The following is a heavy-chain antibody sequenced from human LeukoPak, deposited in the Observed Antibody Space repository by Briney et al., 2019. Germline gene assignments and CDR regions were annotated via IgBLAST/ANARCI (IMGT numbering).Heavy chain of an antibody. CDR3: ARESSVAPFDY. J-gene: IGHJ4*02. Sequence: GGSLRLSCAASGFTFSSYAMHWARQAPGKGLEWVAVISYDGSNKYYADSVKGRFTISRDNSKNTLYLQMNSLRAEDTAVYYCARESSVAPFDYWGQGTLVTVSS. D-gene: IGHD5-12*01. CDR1: GFTFSSYA. V-gene: IGHV3-30*04. CDR2: ISYDGSNK.